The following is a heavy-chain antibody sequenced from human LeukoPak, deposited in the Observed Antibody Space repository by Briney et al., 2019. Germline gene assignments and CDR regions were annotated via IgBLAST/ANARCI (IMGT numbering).Heavy chain of an antibody. V-gene: IGHV1-46*01. CDR3: ARAPSRITIFGVVIRHADYFDY. D-gene: IGHD3-3*01. CDR2: INPSGGST. CDR1: GYTFTSYY. Sequence: APVKVSCKASGYTFTSYYMHWVRQAPGQGLEWMGIINPSGGSTSYAQKFQGRVTMTRDTSTSTVYMELSSLRSEDTAVYYCARAPSRITIFGVVIRHADYFDYWGQGTLVTVSS. J-gene: IGHJ4*02.